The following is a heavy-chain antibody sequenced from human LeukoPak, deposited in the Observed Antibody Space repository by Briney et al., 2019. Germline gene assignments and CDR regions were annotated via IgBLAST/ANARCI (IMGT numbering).Heavy chain of an antibody. CDR2: TYYRSKWYY. J-gene: IGHJ4*02. V-gene: IGHV6-1*01. CDR1: GDSVSSNSAS. D-gene: IGHD1-26*01. CDR3: ARGGGMAGATLFDY. Sequence: SQTLSLTCDISGDSVSSNSASWNWIRQSPSRGLEWLGRTYYRSKWYYDYAVSVKSRITINPDTSKNQFSLHLNSVTPEDTAVYYCARGGGMAGATLFDYWGQGTLVTVSS.